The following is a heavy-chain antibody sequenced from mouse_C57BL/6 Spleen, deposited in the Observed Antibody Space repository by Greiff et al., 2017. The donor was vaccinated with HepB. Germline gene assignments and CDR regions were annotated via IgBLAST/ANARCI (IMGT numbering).Heavy chain of an antibody. J-gene: IGHJ2*01. V-gene: IGHV1-72*01. Sequence: VQLQQPGAELVKPGASVKLSCKASGYTFTSYWMHWVKQRPGRGLEWIGRIDPNSGGTKYNEKFKSKATLTVDKPSSTAYMQLSSLTSEDSAVYYCARSSQIYYGNSYYFDYWGQGTTLTVSS. D-gene: IGHD2-1*01. CDR2: IDPNSGGT. CDR1: GYTFTSYW. CDR3: ARSSQIYYGNSYYFDY.